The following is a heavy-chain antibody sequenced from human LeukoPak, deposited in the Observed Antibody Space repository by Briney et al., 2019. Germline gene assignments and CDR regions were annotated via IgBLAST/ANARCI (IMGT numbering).Heavy chain of an antibody. J-gene: IGHJ6*03. CDR3: ARGSFWSGYYRYYYYMDV. CDR1: GGTFTSYA. Sequence: ASVKVSCKASGGTFTSYAISWVRQAHGQGNEWKGGIITIFGTANYAQKFQGRVTITTDESTSTAYMELSSLRSEDTAVYYCARGSFWSGYYRYYYYMDVWGKGTTVTVSS. CDR2: IITIFGTA. V-gene: IGHV1-69*05. D-gene: IGHD3-3*01.